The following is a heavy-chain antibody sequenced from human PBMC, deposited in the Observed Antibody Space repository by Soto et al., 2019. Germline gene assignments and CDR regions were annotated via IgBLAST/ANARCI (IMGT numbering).Heavy chain of an antibody. D-gene: IGHD3-22*01. CDR1: GFTFSSYW. V-gene: IGHV3-74*01. CDR2: INSNGSTK. J-gene: IGHJ4*02. Sequence: GGSLRLSCAVSGFTFSSYWMHWVRQAPGKGLVWVAGINSNGSTKAYADSVKGRFTISRDNAKSSLYLQMNNLRAEDTAFYFCARATQSYYDTSGYYSYVHWGQGAQVTVSS. CDR3: ARATQSYYDTSGYYSYVH.